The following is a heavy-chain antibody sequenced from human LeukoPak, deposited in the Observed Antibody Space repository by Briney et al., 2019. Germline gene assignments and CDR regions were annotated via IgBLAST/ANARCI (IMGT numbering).Heavy chain of an antibody. J-gene: IGHJ4*02. CDR1: GYTFTGYY. CDR2: INPNSGGT. CDR3: ARDLVGYSSGWALDY. D-gene: IGHD6-19*01. Sequence: ASVKVSCKASGYTFTGYYMHWVRQAPGQGLEWMGWINPNSGGTNYAQKFQGRVTMTRDTSISTAYMELSRLRSDDTAVYYCARDLVGYSSGWALDYWGQGTLVTVSS. V-gene: IGHV1-2*02.